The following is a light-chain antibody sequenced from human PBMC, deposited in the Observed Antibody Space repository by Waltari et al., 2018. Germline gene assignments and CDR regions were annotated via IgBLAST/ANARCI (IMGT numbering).Light chain of an antibody. CDR2: DAS. V-gene: IGKV3-15*01. Sequence: EIVMTQSPASLSVSHGETATFSCRAIPSVSSNVAWYQKKPGQAPRLLIYDASTRATSIPAKFRGSWSGTEFTLTISSLQSEDFAVYYCQQYNRWPPITFGHGTPLEIK. CDR1: PSVSSN. J-gene: IGKJ5*01. CDR3: QQYNRWPPIT.